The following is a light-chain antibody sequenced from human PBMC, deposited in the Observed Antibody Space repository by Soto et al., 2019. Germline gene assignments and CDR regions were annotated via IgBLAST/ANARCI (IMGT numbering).Light chain of an antibody. J-gene: IGKJ1*01. Sequence: ELLLTQSPPTLSVSPGERVTLSCRTSQSVSSNLAWYQQKPSQAPRLLIYGASTRATGIPARFSGSGSGTEFTLTISSLQSEDFAVYYCQQYNNWPQTFGQGTKVDIK. CDR2: GAS. V-gene: IGKV3-15*01. CDR3: QQYNNWPQT. CDR1: QSVSSN.